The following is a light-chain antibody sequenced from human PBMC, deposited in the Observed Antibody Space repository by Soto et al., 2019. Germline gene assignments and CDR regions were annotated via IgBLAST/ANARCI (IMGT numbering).Light chain of an antibody. CDR2: GAS. V-gene: IGKV3-15*01. Sequence: EIVMTQSPATLSVSPGERATVSCRASQSVRSNLAWYQQKPGQAPRLLIYGASTRATGIPARFSGSGSGTEFTLTISSLQSEDFATYYCQQYNSYSFGQGTKLEIK. J-gene: IGKJ2*01. CDR1: QSVRSN. CDR3: QQYNSYS.